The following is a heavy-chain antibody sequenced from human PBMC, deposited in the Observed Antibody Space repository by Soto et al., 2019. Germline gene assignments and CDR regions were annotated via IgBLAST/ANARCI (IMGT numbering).Heavy chain of an antibody. CDR3: VRRDCSSTSCYAHNWFDP. D-gene: IGHD2-2*01. V-gene: IGHV1-8*01. CDR1: GYTFTSYD. J-gene: IGHJ5*02. Sequence: ASVKVSCKASGYTFTSYDINWVRQATGQGLEWMGWMNPNSGNTGYAQKFQGRVTMTRNTSISTAYMELSSLRSEDTAVYYCVRRDCSSTSCYAHNWFDPWGQGTLVTVSS. CDR2: MNPNSGNT.